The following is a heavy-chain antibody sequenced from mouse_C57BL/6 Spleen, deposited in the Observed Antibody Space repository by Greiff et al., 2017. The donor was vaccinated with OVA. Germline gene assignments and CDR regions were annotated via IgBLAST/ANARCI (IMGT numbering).Heavy chain of an antibody. CDR3: ATPYDYDWYFDV. D-gene: IGHD2-4*01. J-gene: IGHJ1*03. Sequence: QVQLQQPGAELVKPGASVKLSCKASGYTFTSYWMHWVKQRPGQGLEWIGRIHPSDSDTNYNQKFKGKATLTVDKSSSTAYMQLSSLTSEDSAVYYCATPYDYDWYFDVWGTGTTVTVSS. CDR1: GYTFTSYW. V-gene: IGHV1-74*01. CDR2: IHPSDSDT.